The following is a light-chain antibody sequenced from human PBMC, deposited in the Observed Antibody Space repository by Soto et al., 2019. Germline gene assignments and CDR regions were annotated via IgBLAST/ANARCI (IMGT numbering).Light chain of an antibody. CDR1: RSDVGGYDY. V-gene: IGLV2-14*01. Sequence: QSVLTQPASVSGSPGQTLTLSCTGTRSDVGGYDYVSWHQQHPGKAPKLMIYDVSKRPSGVSNRFSGSKSGNTASLTISGLQAEDEADYYCSSKRGSTGVFGTGTKVT. CDR2: DVS. CDR3: SSKRGSTGV. J-gene: IGLJ1*01.